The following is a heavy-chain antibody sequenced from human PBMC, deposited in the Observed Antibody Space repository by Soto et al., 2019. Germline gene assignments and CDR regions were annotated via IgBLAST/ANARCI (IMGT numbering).Heavy chain of an antibody. Sequence: EVQLVESGGGQVKPGGSLRLSCAASGFSFSTYSMNWVRQAPGKGLEWVSSIHSSSRYIYYADSVKGRFTISRDNAKNSLFLQMSSLRAEDTAVYYCARGSQNFWMREDAFDIWGHGTMVSVSS. J-gene: IGHJ3*02. CDR1: GFSFSTYS. CDR2: IHSSSRYI. D-gene: IGHD3-3*01. V-gene: IGHV3-21*01. CDR3: ARGSQNFWMREDAFDI.